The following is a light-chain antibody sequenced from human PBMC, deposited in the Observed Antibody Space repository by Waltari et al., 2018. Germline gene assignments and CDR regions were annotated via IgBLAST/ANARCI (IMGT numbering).Light chain of an antibody. CDR2: STD. CDR3: ATWDDRLTGVV. V-gene: IGLV1-44*01. J-gene: IGLJ2*01. Sequence: QSVLTQPPSASGTPGQRVTLSCSGSNSNIGSNTVNWYQQLPGTAPRLLIHSTDNRPSGVPDRFSGSKSGTSASLAISGLQSEDEADYYCATWDDRLTGVVFGGGTKVTVL. CDR1: NSNIGSNT.